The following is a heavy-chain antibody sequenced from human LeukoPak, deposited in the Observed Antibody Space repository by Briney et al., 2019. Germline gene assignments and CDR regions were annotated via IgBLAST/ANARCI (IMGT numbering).Heavy chain of an antibody. Sequence: PSETLSLTCTVSGGSIGSYYWTWIRQPPGKGLEWIAYIHYSGSTSSNPSLKSRVTVSVDTSNNQFSLKLTSVTAADTAVYYCARDDILTGHYGNFDFWGQGTLVTVSS. CDR2: IHYSGST. CDR3: ARDDILTGHYGNFDF. V-gene: IGHV4-59*12. D-gene: IGHD3-9*01. J-gene: IGHJ4*02. CDR1: GGSIGSYY.